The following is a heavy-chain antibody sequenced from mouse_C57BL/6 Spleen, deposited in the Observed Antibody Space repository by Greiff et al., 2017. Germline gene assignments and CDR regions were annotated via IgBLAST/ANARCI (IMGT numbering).Heavy chain of an antibody. CDR1: GYTFTSYR. CDR2: IHPKSGST. CDR3: AREEGSWYFDV. V-gene: IGHV1-64*01. J-gene: IGHJ1*03. Sequence: QVQLQQPGPELVKPGASVKLSCKASGYTFTSYRMHWVKPRPGQGLEWIGLIHPKSGSTNYNEKFKSKATLTVDKSSSTAYMQLSSLTSEYSAVYYCAREEGSWYFDVWGKGTTVTVSS.